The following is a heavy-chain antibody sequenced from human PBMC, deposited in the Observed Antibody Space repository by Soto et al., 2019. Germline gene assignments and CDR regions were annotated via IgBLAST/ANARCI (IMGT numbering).Heavy chain of an antibody. CDR3: ARQRPTDGRWEFANYYGMDV. V-gene: IGHV4-30-4*01. J-gene: IGHJ6*02. CDR2: IYYSGST. CDR1: GGSISSGDYY. Sequence: SETLSLTCTVSGGSISSGDYYWSWIRQPPGKGLEWIGYIYYSGSTYYNPSLKSRVTISVDTSKNQFSLKLSSVTAADTAVYYCARQRPTDGRWEFANYYGMDVWGQGTPVTVSS. D-gene: IGHD1-26*01.